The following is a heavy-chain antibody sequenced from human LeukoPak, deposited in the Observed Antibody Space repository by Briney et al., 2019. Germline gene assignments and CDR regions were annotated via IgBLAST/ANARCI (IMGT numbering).Heavy chain of an antibody. J-gene: IGHJ4*02. V-gene: IGHV3-21*01. CDR1: GFTFSSYN. Sequence: GGFLRLSCAASGFTFSSYNMKWVRQAPGKGLEWVSSISSRSSSIFYADSVKGRFTISRDNAKKSLYLQMNSLRAEDTAVYYCASGVNYFDYWGQGTLVTVSS. CDR3: ASGVNYFDY. D-gene: IGHD3-3*01. CDR2: ISSRSSSI.